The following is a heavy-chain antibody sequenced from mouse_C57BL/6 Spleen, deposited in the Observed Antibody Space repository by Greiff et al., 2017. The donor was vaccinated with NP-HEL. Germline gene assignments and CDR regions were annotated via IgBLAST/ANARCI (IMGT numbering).Heavy chain of an antibody. J-gene: IGHJ3*01. CDR2: ISSGGSYT. CDR3: AREGEAWFAY. Sequence: SGGDLVKPGGSLKLSCAASGFTFSSYGMSWVRQTPDKRLEWVATISSGGSYTYYPDSVKGRFTISRDNAKNTLYLQMSSLKSEDTAMYYCAREGEAWFAYWGQGTLVTVSA. CDR1: GFTFSSYG. V-gene: IGHV5-6*01.